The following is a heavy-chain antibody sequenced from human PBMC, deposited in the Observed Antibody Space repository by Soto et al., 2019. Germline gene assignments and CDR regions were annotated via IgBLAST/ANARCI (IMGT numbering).Heavy chain of an antibody. Sequence: QVQLVQSGAEVKKPGSSVKVSSKASGGTFSSYAISWVRQAPGQGLEWMGGIIHIFGTANYAQKFQGRVTITADESTSTAYMELSSLRSEVTAVYYCARVSWSDCGCKLARKQYYYGMDVWGQGTTVTVFS. V-gene: IGHV1-69*01. CDR2: IIHIFGTA. D-gene: IGHD2-21*01. J-gene: IGHJ6*02. CDR1: GGTFSSYA. CDR3: ARVSWSDCGCKLARKQYYYGMDV.